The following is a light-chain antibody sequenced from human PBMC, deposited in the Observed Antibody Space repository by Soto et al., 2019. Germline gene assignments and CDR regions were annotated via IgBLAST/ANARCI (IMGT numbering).Light chain of an antibody. CDR1: QSISSSF. CDR2: GAS. CDR3: QHYGRSRT. J-gene: IGKJ1*01. Sequence: EVVLTQSPGTLSLSPGERATLSCRASQSISSSFLGWYQQKPGQAPRLLIYGASSRATGIPDRFSGSGSGPDFTLTISRVEPEDFAVYYCQHYGRSRTFGQGTKVEIK. V-gene: IGKV3-20*01.